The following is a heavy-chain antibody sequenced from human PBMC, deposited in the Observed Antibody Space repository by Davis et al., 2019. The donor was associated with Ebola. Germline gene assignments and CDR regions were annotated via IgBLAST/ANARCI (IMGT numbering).Heavy chain of an antibody. V-gene: IGHV3-23*01. D-gene: IGHD6-13*01. CDR1: GFTFSSYA. CDR2: INDNDGRI. Sequence: PGGSLRLSCAASGFTFSSYAMSWVRQAPGKGLEWVSTINDNDGRISYRDSVKGRFTISRDNAKNSLYLQMNSLRDEDTAVYYCASYSPPVYSSWYWFDPWGQGTLVTVSS. CDR3: ASYSPPVYSSWYWFDP. J-gene: IGHJ5*02.